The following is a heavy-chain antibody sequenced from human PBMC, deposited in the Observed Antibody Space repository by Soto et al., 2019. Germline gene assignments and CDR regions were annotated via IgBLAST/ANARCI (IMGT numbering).Heavy chain of an antibody. CDR3: ASDFGGGYAPLMTLAQDGMDV. J-gene: IGHJ6*02. CDR1: GGTFSSYA. D-gene: IGHD3-16*01. CDR2: IIPIFGKA. Sequence: SVKVSCKASGGTFSSYAISWVRQAPGQGLEWMGGIIPIFGKANYAQKFQGRVTITADASTSTAYMELSSLTSEDTAVYYCASDFGGGYAPLMTLAQDGMDVWGQGTTVTVSS. V-gene: IGHV1-69*13.